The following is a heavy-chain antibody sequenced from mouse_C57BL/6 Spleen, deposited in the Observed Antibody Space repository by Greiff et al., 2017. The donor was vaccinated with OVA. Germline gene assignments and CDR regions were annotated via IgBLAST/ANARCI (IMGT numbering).Heavy chain of an antibody. J-gene: IGHJ1*03. CDR2: IRSKSNNYAT. Sequence: EVKLVESGGGLVQPKGSLKLSCAASGFSFNTYAMNWVRQAPGKGLEWVARIRSKSNNYATYYADSVKDRFTISRDDSESMLYLQMNNLKTEDTAMYYCVRHDYGSRDWYFDVWGTGTTVTVSS. D-gene: IGHD1-1*01. V-gene: IGHV10-1*01. CDR3: VRHDYGSRDWYFDV. CDR1: GFSFNTYA.